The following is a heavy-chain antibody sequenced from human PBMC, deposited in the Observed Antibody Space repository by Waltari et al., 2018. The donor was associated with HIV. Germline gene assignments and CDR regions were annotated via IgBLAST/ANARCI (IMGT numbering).Heavy chain of an antibody. CDR3: ARHERRWPSPFDD. CDR1: GGSFRSSY. D-gene: IGHD4-17*01. Sequence: QVQLQESGPGLVKPSETLSPTCAVSGGSFRSSYWTWLRQPPGKGLEWIGYISYSGGTNYNPSLKSRVTISVDTSKNQCSLKLTSGTAADTAVYYCARHERRWPSPFDDWGQGTLVTVSS. CDR2: ISYSGGT. V-gene: IGHV4-59*08. J-gene: IGHJ4*02.